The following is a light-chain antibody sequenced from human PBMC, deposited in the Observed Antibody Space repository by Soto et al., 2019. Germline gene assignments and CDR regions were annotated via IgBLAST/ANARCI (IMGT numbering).Light chain of an antibody. V-gene: IGKV3-20*01. CDR1: QSVVSNY. CDR2: GIS. J-gene: IGKJ2*01. Sequence: EIVLTQSPGTLSLSPGERATLSCRASQSVVSNYFSWFQQKPGQAPRLLIYGISIRATGIPDRFSASGSGTDVTLTITRLEPEDFAVYDCHQYGSTPRTFGQGTKLEIK. CDR3: HQYGSTPRT.